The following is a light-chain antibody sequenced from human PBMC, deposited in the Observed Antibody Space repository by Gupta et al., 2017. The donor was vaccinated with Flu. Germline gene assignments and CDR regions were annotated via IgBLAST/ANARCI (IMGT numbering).Light chain of an antibody. J-gene: IGLJ1*01. CDR1: DIGRKS. CDR3: QVWESSSDPYV. V-gene: IGLV3-21*02. Sequence: SYALTHPPSVSVAPGQTAKITCGRYDIGRKSVHWYQQRPGQAPVLVVHDSSERPSGIPERFSGSNSGNTATLTISRVEAGDEAVYYCQVWESSSDPYVFGGGTEVTVL. CDR2: DSS.